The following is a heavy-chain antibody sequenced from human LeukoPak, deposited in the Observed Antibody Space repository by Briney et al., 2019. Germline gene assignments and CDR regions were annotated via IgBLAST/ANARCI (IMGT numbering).Heavy chain of an antibody. V-gene: IGHV3-23*01. D-gene: IGHD3-10*01. CDR3: AQNGGGSGTYYPY. CDR1: GFTFNNYG. J-gene: IGHJ4*02. CDR2: ISDSSTRT. Sequence: PGGSLRLSCAASGFTFNNYGITWVRQAPGKGLEWGSTISDSSTRTYYADPLKGRFTISRANSRNTLSLQMNSLRDEDSAMYYCAQNGGGSGTYYPYRGLGTLVTVSS.